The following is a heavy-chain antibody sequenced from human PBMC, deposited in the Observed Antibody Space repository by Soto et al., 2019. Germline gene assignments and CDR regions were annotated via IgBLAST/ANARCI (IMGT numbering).Heavy chain of an antibody. D-gene: IGHD3-3*01. V-gene: IGHV3-30-3*01. Sequence: QVQLVESGGGVVQPGRSLRLSCAASGFTFSSFPMHWVRQAPGKGLEWVAVISYDGSNKYYADSVKGRFTISRDISNNTLYLKMKSQRAEDTDGYYCGRDASGSMTIFGVVTHFGLDTWGKGKMVTVS. CDR3: GRDASGSMTIFGVVTHFGLDT. J-gene: IGHJ5*02. CDR2: ISYDGSNK. CDR1: GFTFSSFP.